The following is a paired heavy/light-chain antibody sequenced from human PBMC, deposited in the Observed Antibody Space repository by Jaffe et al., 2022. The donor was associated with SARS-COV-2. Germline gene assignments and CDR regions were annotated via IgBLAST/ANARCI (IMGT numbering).Heavy chain of an antibody. CDR2: IYVTGSP. Sequence: QVQLQESGPGLVKPSQTLSLTCSVSGDSITGSYYWTWIRQPAGKGLEWIGRIYVTGSPNYSPSLKSRVTISADTSKNQFFLNLTSVTAADSAVYFCAREPLGLQLQDAFDIWGQGARVTVSS. J-gene: IGHJ3*02. CDR3: AREPLGLQLQDAFDI. D-gene: IGHD1-1*01. V-gene: IGHV4-61*02. CDR1: GDSITGSYY.
Light chain of an antibody. Sequence: QSALTQPASVSGSPGQSITISCTGTSSNVGGYNLVSWYQKHPDKAPKLLIHEGSKRPSGISNRFSASKSGNTASLTISGLQAEDEADYFCCSYAGGNTLLFGGGTKLTVL. CDR2: EGS. V-gene: IGLV2-23*01. CDR1: SSNVGGYNL. CDR3: CSYAGGNTLL. J-gene: IGLJ2*01.